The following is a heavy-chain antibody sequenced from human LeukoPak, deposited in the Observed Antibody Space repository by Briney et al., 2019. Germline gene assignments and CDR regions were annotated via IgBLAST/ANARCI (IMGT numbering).Heavy chain of an antibody. J-gene: IGHJ5*02. CDR2: IYYSGST. Sequence: SETLSLTCTVSGGSISSSRDYWAWIRQPPGKGLEWIANIYYSGSTYYSPSLKSRVTISVDTSKNQFSLKLSSVTAADTAVYYCARDYGDTLNWFDPWGQGTLVTVSS. D-gene: IGHD4-17*01. CDR1: GGSISSSRDY. CDR3: ARDYGDTLNWFDP. V-gene: IGHV4-39*07.